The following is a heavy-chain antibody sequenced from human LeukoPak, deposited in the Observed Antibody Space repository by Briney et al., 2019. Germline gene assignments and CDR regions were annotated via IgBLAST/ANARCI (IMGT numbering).Heavy chain of an antibody. CDR1: GFMFSSYG. Sequence: GGSLRLSCAASGFMFSSYGMHWVRQAPGKGLEWVAVISYDGSNKYYADSVKGRFTISRDNSKNTLYLQMNSLRAEDTAVYYCARDAASCSLMRCYYYYGMDVWGQETTVTVSS. CDR3: ARDAASCSLMRCYYYYGMDV. V-gene: IGHV3-30*03. CDR2: ISYDGSNK. D-gene: IGHD2-2*01. J-gene: IGHJ6*02.